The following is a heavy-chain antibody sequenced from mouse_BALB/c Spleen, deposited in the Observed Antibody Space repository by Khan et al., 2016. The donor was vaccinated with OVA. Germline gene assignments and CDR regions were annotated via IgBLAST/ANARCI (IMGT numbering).Heavy chain of an antibody. Sequence: VELVESGAELARPGASMKMSCKASGYTFTTYTIHWVKQRPGQGLEWIGYIIPSTDYTNYNQKFKDKATLTADKSSTTAYMQLRSLTSEDSAAYYCTREGAYYRSDGWFAYWGQGTLVTVSA. CDR1: GYTFTTYT. CDR2: IIPSTDYT. D-gene: IGHD2-14*01. V-gene: IGHV1-4*01. CDR3: TREGAYYRSDGWFAY. J-gene: IGHJ3*01.